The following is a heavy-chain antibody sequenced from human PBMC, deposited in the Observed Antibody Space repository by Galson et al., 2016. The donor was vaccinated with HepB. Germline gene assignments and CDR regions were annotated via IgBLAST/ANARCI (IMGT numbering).Heavy chain of an antibody. CDR2: ISNTDTT. CDR3: ARLGPMMPGSYYLEGKFGLDV. V-gene: IGHV4-30-2*05. D-gene: IGHD3-10*01. CDR1: GFIFSSYA. J-gene: IGHJ6*02. Sequence: LRLSCAASGFIFSSYAMRWVRQRPGKGLEWVGYISNTDTTYYDPSLKSRLTIYIGPSTNHFSLKLNSVTAADTAVYYCARLGPMMPGSYYLEGKFGLDVWGHGTTVIVSS.